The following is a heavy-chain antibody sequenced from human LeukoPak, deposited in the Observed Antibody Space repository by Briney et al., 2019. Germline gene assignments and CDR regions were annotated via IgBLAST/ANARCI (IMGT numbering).Heavy chain of an antibody. CDR2: IYYSGST. CDR1: GGSISSGGYY. CDR3: ARVYALYYFDY. V-gene: IGHV4-31*03. J-gene: IGHJ4*02. D-gene: IGHD3-16*01. Sequence: SETLSLTCTVPGGSISSGGYYRSWIRQHPGKSLEWIGYIYYSGSTYYNPSLKSRVTISVDTSKNQFSLKLSSVTAADTAVYYCARVYALYYFDYWGQGTLVTVSS.